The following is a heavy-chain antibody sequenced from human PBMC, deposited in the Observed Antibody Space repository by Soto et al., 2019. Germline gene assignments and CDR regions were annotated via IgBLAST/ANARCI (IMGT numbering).Heavy chain of an antibody. V-gene: IGHV4-30-4*01. Sequence: SETLSLTCTVSGGSISSGDYYWSWIRQPPGKGLEWIGYIYYSGSTYYNPSLKSRVTISVDTSKNQFSLRLSSVTAADTAVYYCARSPLTIFGVVTWLDYWGQGTLVTVSS. CDR1: GGSISSGDYY. J-gene: IGHJ4*02. CDR2: IYYSGST. CDR3: ARSPLTIFGVVTWLDY. D-gene: IGHD3-3*01.